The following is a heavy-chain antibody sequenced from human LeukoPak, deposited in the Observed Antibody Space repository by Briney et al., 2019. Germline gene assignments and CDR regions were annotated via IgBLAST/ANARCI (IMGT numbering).Heavy chain of an antibody. V-gene: IGHV3-48*03. CDR1: GFTFSSYE. Sequence: GGSLRLSCAASGFTFSSYEMNWVRQAPGKGLEWVSYISSSGSTIYYADSVKGRFTISRDNAKNSLYLQMNSLRAEDTAVYYCARDDLWSGYQFDYWGQGTLVTVSS. CDR2: ISSSGSTI. J-gene: IGHJ4*02. CDR3: ARDDLWSGYQFDY. D-gene: IGHD3-3*01.